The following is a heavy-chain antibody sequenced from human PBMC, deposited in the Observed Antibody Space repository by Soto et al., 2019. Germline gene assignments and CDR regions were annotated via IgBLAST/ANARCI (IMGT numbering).Heavy chain of an antibody. J-gene: IGHJ5*02. CDR2: IKSKAHGGTI. V-gene: IGHV3-15*07. CDR3: TAEDGWFDP. Sequence: GGSLRLSCAASGFTYSTYTMHWVRQAPGKGLEWVGRIKSKAHGGTIDYAAPVKGRFTISRDDSKNTLYLQMNSLKTEDTAVYYCTAEDGWFDPWGQGTLVTAPQ. CDR1: GFTYSTYT.